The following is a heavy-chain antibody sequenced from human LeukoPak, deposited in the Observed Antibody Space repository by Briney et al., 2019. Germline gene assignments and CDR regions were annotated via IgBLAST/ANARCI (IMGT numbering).Heavy chain of an antibody. D-gene: IGHD3-10*01. Sequence: SETLSLTCTVSGNSFGDYYWSWIRQPAGKGLEWIGRIYTSGSTTYNPSLKSRVTMSVDTSKSQFSLNLMSVTAADTAVYYCTRDSGTTGEVKFDPWGQGTLVTVSS. V-gene: IGHV4-4*07. CDR3: TRDSGTTGEVKFDP. J-gene: IGHJ5*02. CDR2: IYTSGST. CDR1: GNSFGDYY.